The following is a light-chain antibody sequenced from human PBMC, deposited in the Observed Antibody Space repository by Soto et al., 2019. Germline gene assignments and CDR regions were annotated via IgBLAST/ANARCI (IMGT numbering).Light chain of an antibody. CDR2: AAS. Sequence: DIQLTQSPSFLSASVGDRVTITCRASQGIASYLAWYQQKPGKAPKLLISAASTLQSGVPSRFSGSGSGTEFTLTISGLQHEDFATYYCHQFNSYPFGGGTKVEIK. J-gene: IGKJ4*01. CDR1: QGIASY. CDR3: HQFNSYP. V-gene: IGKV1-9*01.